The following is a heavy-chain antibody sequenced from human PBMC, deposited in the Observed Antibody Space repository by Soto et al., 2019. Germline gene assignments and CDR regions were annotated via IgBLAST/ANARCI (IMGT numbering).Heavy chain of an antibody. V-gene: IGHV3-30-3*01. Sequence: GGSLRLSCAASGFTFSSYAMHWVRQAPGKGLEWVAVISYDGSNKYYADSVKGRFTISRDNSKNTLYLQMNSLRAEDTAVYYCARGQLANDAFDIWGQGTMVTV. CDR2: ISYDGSNK. J-gene: IGHJ3*02. D-gene: IGHD6-6*01. CDR1: GFTFSSYA. CDR3: ARGQLANDAFDI.